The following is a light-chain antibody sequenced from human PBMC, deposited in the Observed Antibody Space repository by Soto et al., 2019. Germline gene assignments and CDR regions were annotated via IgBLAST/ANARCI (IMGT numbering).Light chain of an antibody. CDR3: CSYAGTSTWV. CDR2: EDS. J-gene: IGLJ3*02. Sequence: QSALTQPASVSGSPGQSITISCTGTSSDVGGYALVSWYRQDPGKAPKLMIYEDSKRPSGVSDRFSASKSGNAASLTVSGLQAEDEADYYCCSYAGTSTWVFGGGTKLTVL. CDR1: SSDVGGYAL. V-gene: IGLV2-23*01.